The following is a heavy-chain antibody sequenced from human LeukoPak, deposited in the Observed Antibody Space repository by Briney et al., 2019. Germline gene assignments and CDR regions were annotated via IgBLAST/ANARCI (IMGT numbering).Heavy chain of an antibody. CDR3: ARGRDYYDSSGYIGVNFDY. J-gene: IGHJ4*02. CDR2: INHSGST. Sequence: PSETLSLTCAVYGGSFSGYYWSWIRQPPGKGLEWIGEINHSGSTNYNPSFKSRVTISVDTSKNQFSLKLSSVTAADTAVYYCARGRDYYDSSGYIGVNFDYWGQGTLVTVSS. D-gene: IGHD3-22*01. CDR1: GGSFSGYY. V-gene: IGHV4-34*01.